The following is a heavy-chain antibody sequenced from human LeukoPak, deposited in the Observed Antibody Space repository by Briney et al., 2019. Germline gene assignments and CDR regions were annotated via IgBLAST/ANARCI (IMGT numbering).Heavy chain of an antibody. CDR1: GYTSTSYG. Sequence: ASVKVSCKASGYTSTSYGISWVRQAPGQGLEWMGLISAYNGNTNYAQKLQGRVTMTTDTSTSTAYMELRSLRSDDTAVYYCARDPVSLLWFGEGNNWFDPWGQGTLVTVSS. J-gene: IGHJ5*02. CDR3: ARDPVSLLWFGEGNNWFDP. V-gene: IGHV1-18*01. CDR2: ISAYNGNT. D-gene: IGHD3-10*01.